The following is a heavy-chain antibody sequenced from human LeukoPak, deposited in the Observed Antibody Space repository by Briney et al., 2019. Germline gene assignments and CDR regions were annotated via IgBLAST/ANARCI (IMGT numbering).Heavy chain of an antibody. Sequence: ASVKVSCKTSGYTFTNYDINWVRQATGQGLEWMGWLSPNSGNTAYAQKFRGSVTMTMNTSISTAYMDLSSLRSEDTAVYYCARGAMATRVLDFWGQGTQVTGSS. CDR2: LSPNSGNT. CDR1: GYTFTNYD. CDR3: ARGAMATRVLDF. J-gene: IGHJ4*02. D-gene: IGHD5-24*01. V-gene: IGHV1-8*01.